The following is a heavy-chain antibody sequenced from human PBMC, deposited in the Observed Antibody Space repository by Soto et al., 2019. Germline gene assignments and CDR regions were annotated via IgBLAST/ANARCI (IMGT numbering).Heavy chain of an antibody. CDR3: EKDQSPYSSSDEHYYYGMDV. Sequence: GGSLRLSCSASAFTFSSYGMHWARQAPGKGLEWGAVISYDGSNKYYADSVKGRFTISRDNSKNTLDLQRNNLSAEDTAVYYCEKDQSPYSSSDEHYYYGMDVWGQGTTVTVSS. V-gene: IGHV3-30*18. J-gene: IGHJ6*02. CDR2: ISYDGSNK. CDR1: AFTFSSYG. D-gene: IGHD6-13*01.